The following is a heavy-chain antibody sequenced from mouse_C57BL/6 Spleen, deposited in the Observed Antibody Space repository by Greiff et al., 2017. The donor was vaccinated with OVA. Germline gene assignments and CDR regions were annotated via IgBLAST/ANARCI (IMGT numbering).Heavy chain of an antibody. V-gene: IGHV1-52*01. CDR1: GYTFTSYW. Sequence: QVQLQQPGAELVRPGSSVKLSCKASGYTFTSYWMHWVKQRPIQGLEWIGNIDPSDSETHYNQKFKDKATLTVDKSSSTAYMQLSSLTSEDSAVYYCARSGSNYVFAYWGQGTLVTVSA. J-gene: IGHJ3*01. CDR3: ARSGSNYVFAY. CDR2: IDPSDSET. D-gene: IGHD2-5*01.